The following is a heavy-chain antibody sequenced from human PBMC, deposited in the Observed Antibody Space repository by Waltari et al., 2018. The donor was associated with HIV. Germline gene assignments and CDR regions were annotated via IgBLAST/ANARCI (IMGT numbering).Heavy chain of an antibody. V-gene: IGHV4-4*07. CDR1: GGSIHHYY. CDR3: ARETSGPTWRLFDS. J-gene: IGHJ4*02. D-gene: IGHD1-26*01. Sequence: QVQLQASGPGLVKLSETLSLTCIVSGGSIHHYYWNWIWPPAGQGLEWLGRINASGGTNYNPSLKSRVTMSVDTSKNQFSLKLTSVTAADTAVYFCARETSGPTWRLFDSWGQGTLVTVSS. CDR2: INASGGT.